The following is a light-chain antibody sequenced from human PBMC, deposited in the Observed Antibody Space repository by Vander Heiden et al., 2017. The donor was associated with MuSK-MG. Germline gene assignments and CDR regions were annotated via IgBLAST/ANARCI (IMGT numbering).Light chain of an antibody. J-gene: IGKJ3*01. CDR1: QSVLYTSNNKNY. Sequence: DIVMTQSPDSLGVSLGERATITCKSSQSVLYTSNNKNYLAWYQQKPGQPPKLLIYWASTRQSGVPERFSGSWSGTDFTLTINNLQAEDLAVYSCQQYYSPPFTFGPGTTVEIK. CDR3: QQYYSPPFT. V-gene: IGKV4-1*01. CDR2: WAS.